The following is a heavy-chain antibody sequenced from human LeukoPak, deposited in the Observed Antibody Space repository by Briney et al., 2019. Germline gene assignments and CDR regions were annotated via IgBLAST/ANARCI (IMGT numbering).Heavy chain of an antibody. D-gene: IGHD3-10*01. CDR2: IGAYNGNT. V-gene: IGHV1-18*04. Sequence: ASVKVSCKASGYTFTSYGISWVRQAPGQGLEWMGWIGAYNGNTNYAQKLQGRVTMATDTSTSTAYMELRSLRSDDTAVYYCARAAVRGVIRKYNWFDPWGQGTLVTVSS. J-gene: IGHJ5*02. CDR3: ARAAVRGVIRKYNWFDP. CDR1: GYTFTSYG.